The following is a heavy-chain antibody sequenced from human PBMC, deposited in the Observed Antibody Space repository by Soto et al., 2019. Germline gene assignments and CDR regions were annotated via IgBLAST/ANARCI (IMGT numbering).Heavy chain of an antibody. V-gene: IGHV4-59*08. Sequence: QVQLQESGPGLVKPSETLSLTCTVSGGSISSYYWSWIRQPPGKGLEWIGYIYYSGSPNYNPSLKSRVTISVDTSKNQFSLKLSSVTAADTAVYYCARRYGYSFDYWGQGTLATVSS. CDR1: GGSISSYY. D-gene: IGHD1-1*01. CDR3: ARRYGYSFDY. CDR2: IYYSGSP. J-gene: IGHJ4*02.